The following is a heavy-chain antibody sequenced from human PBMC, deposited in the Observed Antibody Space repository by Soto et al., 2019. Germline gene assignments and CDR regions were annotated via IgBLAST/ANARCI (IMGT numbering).Heavy chain of an antibody. CDR3: AKRAARSGFHPFDS. D-gene: IGHD3-3*01. J-gene: IGHJ4*02. Sequence: GGSLRLSCAASGFIFDDYSIHWVRQAPGKGLEWVSGISWDSVFIAYADSVKGRFAISRDNAKNTLYLQMNSLRPEDTALYYCAKRAARSGFHPFDSWGQGTLVTVSS. CDR1: GFIFDDYS. CDR2: ISWDSVFI. V-gene: IGHV3-9*01.